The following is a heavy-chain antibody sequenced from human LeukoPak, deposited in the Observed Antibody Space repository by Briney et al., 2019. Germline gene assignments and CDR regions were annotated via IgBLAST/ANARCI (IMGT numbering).Heavy chain of an antibody. Sequence: SETLSLTCSVSGGSDGISPYCWDWIRQPPGKGLEWIGGMCYDGKTYYTASLESRVTVSVDMSENQFSLNLHSVTAADTAVYFCARRKVGADYIDYWGQGALVTVSS. J-gene: IGHJ4*02. V-gene: IGHV4-39*01. CDR1: GGSDGISPYC. CDR2: MCYDGKT. CDR3: ARRKVGADYIDY.